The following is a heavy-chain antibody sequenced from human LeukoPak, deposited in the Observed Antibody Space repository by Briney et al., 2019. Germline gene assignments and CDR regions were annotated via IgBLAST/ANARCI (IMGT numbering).Heavy chain of an antibody. D-gene: IGHD3-22*01. CDR2: IFHRGDT. Sequence: PSETLSLTCSVSGGSISSSDYYWGWIRQPPGKGLEWIANIFHRGDTYYNPSLKSRATITVDTSKNQFSLKLSSVTAADTAVYYCARLVDYYDSRGYFDSWGQGTLVTVFS. CDR3: ARLVDYYDSRGYFDS. V-gene: IGHV4-39*01. CDR1: GGSISSSDYY. J-gene: IGHJ4*02.